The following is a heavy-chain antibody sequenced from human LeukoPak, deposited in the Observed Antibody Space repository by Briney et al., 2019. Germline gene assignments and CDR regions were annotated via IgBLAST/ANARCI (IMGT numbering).Heavy chain of an antibody. D-gene: IGHD5-18*01. CDR1: GFTFSTYG. V-gene: IGHV3-23*01. Sequence: GGSLRLSCAASGFTFSTYGMSWVRQAPGKGLEWVSAISGSGSSTYYADSVRGRFTISRDNSKSILSLQMNSLRAEDTAIYYCATYRQVLLPFESWGQGTLVTVSS. J-gene: IGHJ4*02. CDR3: ATYRQVLLPFES. CDR2: ISGSGSST.